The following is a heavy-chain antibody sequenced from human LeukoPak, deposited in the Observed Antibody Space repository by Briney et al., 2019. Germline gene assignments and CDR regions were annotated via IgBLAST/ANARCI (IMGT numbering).Heavy chain of an antibody. CDR1: GDSISSGTYF. CDR3: ARASDDCSRSGCYQHLGFDH. V-gene: IGHV4-61*02. D-gene: IGHD2-2*01. CDR2: IFASGNT. J-gene: IGHJ4*02. Sequence: PSETLSLTCTVSGDSISSGTYFWNWIRRPAGKGLEWIGRIFASGNTNYNPSLKSRVAISIDTSKNQFSLKLSSVTAADTAVYYCARASDDCSRSGCYQHLGFDHWGQGTLVTVSS.